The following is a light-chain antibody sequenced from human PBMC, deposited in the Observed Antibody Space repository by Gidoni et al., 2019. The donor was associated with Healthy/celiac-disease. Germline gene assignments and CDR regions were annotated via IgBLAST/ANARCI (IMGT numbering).Light chain of an antibody. J-gene: IGLJ3*02. Sequence: QSVLTQPPAATGTHGQRGTISCSGSSSNIGSNYVYWYQQLPGTAPKLLIYRNHQRPVVVPDRFSGSTSGTSASLAISGLRSEDDADYYCAAWDDSLRGVFGGGTKLTVL. CDR2: RNH. CDR3: AAWDDSLRGV. V-gene: IGLV1-47*01. CDR1: SSNIGSNY.